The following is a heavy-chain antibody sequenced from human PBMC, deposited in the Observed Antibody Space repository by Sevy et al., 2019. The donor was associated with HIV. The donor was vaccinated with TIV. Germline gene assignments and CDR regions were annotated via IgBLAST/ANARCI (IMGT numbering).Heavy chain of an antibody. CDR3: ALERLSSDVAEYFQN. Sequence: GGSLRLSCAASGFTFNRYSMHWVRQAPGKGLESVATISFDATNKHYPDSVKGRFTISRDNFQNSLFLQMDSLRPEDTAVYYCALERLSSDVAEYFQNWGLGTLVTVSS. CDR2: ISFDATNK. CDR1: GFTFNRYS. V-gene: IGHV3-30-3*01. D-gene: IGHD1-1*01. J-gene: IGHJ1*01.